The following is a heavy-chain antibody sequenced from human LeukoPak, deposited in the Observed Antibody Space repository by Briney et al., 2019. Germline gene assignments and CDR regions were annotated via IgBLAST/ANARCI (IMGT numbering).Heavy chain of an antibody. CDR2: IYYSGST. Sequence: SETLSLTCTVSGGSISSYYWSWIRQPPGKGLEWIGYIYYSGSTNYNPSLKSRVTISVDTSKNQFSLKLSSVTAADTAVYYCARTYYDILTGYPYDAFDIWGQGTMVTVSS. V-gene: IGHV4-59*01. CDR3: ARTYYDILTGYPYDAFDI. J-gene: IGHJ3*02. CDR1: GGSISSYY. D-gene: IGHD3-9*01.